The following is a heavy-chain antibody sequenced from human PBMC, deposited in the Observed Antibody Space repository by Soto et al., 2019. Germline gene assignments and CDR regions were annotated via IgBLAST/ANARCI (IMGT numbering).Heavy chain of an antibody. V-gene: IGHV1-2*02. CDR1: GNTLAGYY. Sequence: ASVKVSCKASGNTLAGYYMHWVRQAPGQGLEWMGWINPNSGGTNYAQKFQGRVTMTRDTSISTAYMELSSLRSDDTAVYYCAREIYGDNGGFDYWGQETLVTVSS. D-gene: IGHD2-21*02. CDR3: AREIYGDNGGFDY. J-gene: IGHJ4*02. CDR2: INPNSGGT.